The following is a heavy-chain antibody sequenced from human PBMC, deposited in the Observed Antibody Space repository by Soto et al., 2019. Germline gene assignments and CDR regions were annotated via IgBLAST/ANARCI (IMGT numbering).Heavy chain of an antibody. CDR2: IIPILGIA. Sequence: QVQLVQSGAEVKKPGSSVKVSCKASGGTFSSYTISWLRQAPGQGLEWMGRIIPILGIANYAQKFQGRVTITADKSTSTAYMELSSLRSEDTAVYYCAREEYYYGSGAFFDYLGQGTLVTVSS. J-gene: IGHJ4*02. CDR1: GGTFSSYT. D-gene: IGHD3-10*01. V-gene: IGHV1-69*08. CDR3: AREEYYYGSGAFFDY.